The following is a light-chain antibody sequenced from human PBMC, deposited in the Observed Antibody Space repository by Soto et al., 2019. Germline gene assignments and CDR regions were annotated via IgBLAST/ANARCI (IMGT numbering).Light chain of an antibody. CDR3: QQYNSYWT. CDR2: KAS. V-gene: IGKV1-5*03. Sequence: DIQMTQSPSTLSASVGDRVTITCRASQSISSWLAWYQQKPGKAPKLMIYKASCLESGVPSRFSGSGSATEYTLTISSLQPDDFASYYCQQYNSYWTFGPGTKVDIK. J-gene: IGKJ1*01. CDR1: QSISSW.